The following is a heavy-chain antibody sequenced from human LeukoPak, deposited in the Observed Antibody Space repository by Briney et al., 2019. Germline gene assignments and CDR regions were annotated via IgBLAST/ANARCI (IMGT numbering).Heavy chain of an antibody. J-gene: IGHJ4*02. Sequence: WVRQPPGKGLEWIGSIYYSGSTYYNPSLKSRVTISVDTSKNQFSLKLSSVTAADTAVYYCASQNPRYCSSTSCYGYWGQGTLVTVSS. CDR2: IYYSGST. CDR3: ASQNPRYCSSTSCYGY. D-gene: IGHD2-2*01. V-gene: IGHV4-39*01.